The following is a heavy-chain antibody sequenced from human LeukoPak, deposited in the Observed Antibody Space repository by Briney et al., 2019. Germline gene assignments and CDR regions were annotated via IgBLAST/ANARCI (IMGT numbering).Heavy chain of an antibody. CDR3: ARMGYYYGSGSYYNIDY. D-gene: IGHD3-10*01. CDR1: GYTFTGYY. J-gene: IGHJ4*02. CDR2: INPNSGGT. V-gene: IGHV1-2*02. Sequence: ASVKVSCKASGYTFTGYYMHWVRQAPGQGLEWMGWINPNSGGTNYAQKFQGRVTMTRDTSISTAYMELSRLRSDDTAVYYCARMGYYYGSGSYYNIDYWGQGTLVTVSS.